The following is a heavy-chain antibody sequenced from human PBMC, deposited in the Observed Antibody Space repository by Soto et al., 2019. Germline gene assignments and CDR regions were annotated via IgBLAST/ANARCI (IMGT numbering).Heavy chain of an antibody. CDR1: GFTFSSYG. CDR3: AKEERWLRPAPFDY. Sequence: QVQLVESGGGVVQPGRSLRLSCAASGFTFSSYGMHWVRQAPGKGLEWVAVISYDGSNKYYADSVKGRFTISRDNSKNYLYLHMTSLRAEDTAVYHCAKEERWLRPAPFDYWGQGTLVTVSS. J-gene: IGHJ4*02. CDR2: ISYDGSNK. V-gene: IGHV3-30*18. D-gene: IGHD5-12*01.